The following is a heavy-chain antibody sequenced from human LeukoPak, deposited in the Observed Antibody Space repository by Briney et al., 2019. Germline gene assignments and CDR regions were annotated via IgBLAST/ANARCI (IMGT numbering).Heavy chain of an antibody. CDR1: GFTFSSYS. CDR3: ASHTGRYYYCSGSYYFDY. V-gene: IGHV3-21*01. Sequence: KSGGSLRLSCAAPGFTFSSYSMNWVRQAPGKGLEWVSSISSSSSYIYYADSVKGRFTISRDNAKNSLYLQMNSLRAEDTAVYYCASHTGRYYYCSGSYYFDYWGQGTLVTVSS. J-gene: IGHJ4*02. CDR2: ISSSSSYI. D-gene: IGHD3-10*01.